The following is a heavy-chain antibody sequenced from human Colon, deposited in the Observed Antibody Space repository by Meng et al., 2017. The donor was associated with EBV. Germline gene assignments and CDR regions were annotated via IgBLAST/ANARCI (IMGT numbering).Heavy chain of an antibody. Sequence: GQVVESGFELKRRGASVKVSCKASGYSLRSYAVNWLRQAPGRGLEWMGWINPSTAHPTYAQDFTGRFVFSLDISVNTAYLQINSLKAEDTAIYYCVRDVPDGDISLFDSWGQGTLVTVSS. D-gene: IGHD2-21*02. V-gene: IGHV7-4-1*02. J-gene: IGHJ4*02. CDR1: GYSLRSYA. CDR2: INPSTAHP. CDR3: VRDVPDGDISLFDS.